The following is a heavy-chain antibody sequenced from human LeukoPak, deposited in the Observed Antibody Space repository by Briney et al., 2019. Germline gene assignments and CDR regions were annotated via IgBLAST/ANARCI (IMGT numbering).Heavy chain of an antibody. CDR3: AKDGYYDSSGYDSDAFDI. J-gene: IGHJ3*02. Sequence: PGGSLRLSCAASGFSFSNYGMKWVRQAPGKGLEWVSGISGSGGSTYYADSVKGRFTISRDNSKNTLYLQMNSLRAEDTAVYYCAKDGYYDSSGYDSDAFDIWGQGTMVTVSS. D-gene: IGHD3-22*01. CDR2: ISGSGGST. CDR1: GFSFSNYG. V-gene: IGHV3-23*01.